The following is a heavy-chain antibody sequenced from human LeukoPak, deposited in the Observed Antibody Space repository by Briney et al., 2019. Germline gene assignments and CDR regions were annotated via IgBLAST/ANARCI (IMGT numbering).Heavy chain of an antibody. CDR1: GGSISSSSYY. V-gene: IGHV4-39*07. CDR2: IYYSGST. Sequence: SETLSLTCTVSGGSISSSSYYWGWIRQPPGKGLEWIGSIYYSGSTYYNPSLKSRVTISVDTSKNQFSLKLSSVTAADTAVYYCARPYGSGYYSNWFDPWGQGTLVTVSS. CDR3: ARPYGSGYYSNWFDP. D-gene: IGHD3-22*01. J-gene: IGHJ5*02.